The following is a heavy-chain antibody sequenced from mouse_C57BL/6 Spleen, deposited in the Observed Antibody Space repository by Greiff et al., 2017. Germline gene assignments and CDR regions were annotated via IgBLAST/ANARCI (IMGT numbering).Heavy chain of an antibody. D-gene: IGHD1-1*01. Sequence: VQLQQPGTELVKPGASVKLSCKASGYTFTSYWMHWVKQRPGQGLEWIGNINPSNGGTNYNEKFKSKATLTVDKSSSTAYMQLSSLTSEDSAVYYCARSVYYGSYYFDYWGQGTTLTVSS. J-gene: IGHJ2*01. V-gene: IGHV1-53*01. CDR1: GYTFTSYW. CDR2: INPSNGGT. CDR3: ARSVYYGSYYFDY.